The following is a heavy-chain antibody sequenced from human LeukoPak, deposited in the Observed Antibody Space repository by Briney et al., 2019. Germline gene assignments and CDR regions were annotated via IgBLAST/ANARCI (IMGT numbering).Heavy chain of an antibody. V-gene: IGHV3-30-3*01. CDR1: GFTFSHYT. CDR3: ARVPSSSALGYYYMDV. CDR2: ILYDGSNK. Sequence: PGGSLRLSCVASGFTFSHYTMHWVRQAPGKGLEWVAVILYDGSNKDYADSVKGRFTISRDNSKNTLYLQMNSLRAEDTAVYYCARVPSSSALGYYYMDVWGKGTTVTVSS. D-gene: IGHD2-2*01. J-gene: IGHJ6*03.